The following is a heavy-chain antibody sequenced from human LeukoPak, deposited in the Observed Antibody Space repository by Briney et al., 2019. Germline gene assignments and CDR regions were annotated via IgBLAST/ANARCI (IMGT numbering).Heavy chain of an antibody. V-gene: IGHV1-2*06. CDR3: ARDLGFEVPAAMAYYYYYMDV. D-gene: IGHD2-2*01. Sequence: GASVKVSCKASGYTFTSYYMHWVRQAPGQGLEWMGRINPNSGGTNYAQKFQGRVTMTRDTSIRTAYMELSRLRSDDTAVYYCARDLGFEVPAAMAYYYYYMDVWGKGTTVTVSS. CDR1: GYTFTSYY. J-gene: IGHJ6*03. CDR2: INPNSGGT.